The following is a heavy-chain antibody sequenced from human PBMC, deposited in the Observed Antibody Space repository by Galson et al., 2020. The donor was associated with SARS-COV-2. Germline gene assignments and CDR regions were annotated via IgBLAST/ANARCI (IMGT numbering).Heavy chain of an antibody. CDR1: GFTFNGYA. V-gene: IGHV3-30*04. Sequence: GGSLRLSCAASGFTFNGYAMHWVRQAPGKGLEWVAVITKDGGKTNYADSVKGRFTISRDNSKNTLYLQMSSLRTEDTGVYYCVREGPSRSSCWYDDFDYWGQGTLVTVSS. D-gene: IGHD6-19*01. CDR2: ITKDGGKT. J-gene: IGHJ4*02. CDR3: VREGPSRSSCWYDDFDY.